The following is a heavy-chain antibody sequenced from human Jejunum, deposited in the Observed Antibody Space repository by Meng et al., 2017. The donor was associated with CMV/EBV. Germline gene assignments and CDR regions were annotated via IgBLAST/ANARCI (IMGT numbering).Heavy chain of an antibody. J-gene: IGHJ6*02. V-gene: IGHV4-39*07. CDR1: SSSYY. CDR2: IFYRGTT. D-gene: IGHD3-3*01. CDR3: ARDHYDFYSVNHYYGLDV. Sequence: SSSYYWGWIRQTPGKGLEWIGSIFYRGTTYYNPSLMSRVTISIDTSKNQFSLTLTSVTAADTAVYYCARDHYDFYSVNHYYGLDVWGQGTTVTVSS.